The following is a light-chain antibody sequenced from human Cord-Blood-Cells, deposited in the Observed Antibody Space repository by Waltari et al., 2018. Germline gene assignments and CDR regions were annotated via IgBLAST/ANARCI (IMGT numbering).Light chain of an antibody. V-gene: IGKV1-39*01. CDR2: AAS. J-gene: IGKJ1*01. CDR3: QQSYSTPVT. Sequence: DIQMTQSPSSLSASVGDRVTITCRASQSISSYLNWYQQKPGKAPKLLIYAASSLQSGVRSRGSGCGSGTDFTLTSSRLQPEDFATYYCQQSYSTPVTFGQGTKVEIK. CDR1: QSISSY.